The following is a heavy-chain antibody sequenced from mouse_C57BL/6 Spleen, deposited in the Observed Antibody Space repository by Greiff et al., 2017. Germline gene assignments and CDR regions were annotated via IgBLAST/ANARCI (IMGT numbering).Heavy chain of an antibody. CDR2: IDPSDSYT. CDR3: AREAAEATGDY. CDR1: GYTFTSYW. V-gene: IGHV1-50*01. D-gene: IGHD3-2*02. Sequence: QVQLQQPGAELVKPGASVKLSCKASGYTFTSYWMPWVKQRPGQGLEWIGEIDPSDSYTNYNQKFKGKATLTVDTSSSTAYMQLSSLTSEDSAVYYCAREAAEATGDYWGQGTTLTVSA. J-gene: IGHJ2*01.